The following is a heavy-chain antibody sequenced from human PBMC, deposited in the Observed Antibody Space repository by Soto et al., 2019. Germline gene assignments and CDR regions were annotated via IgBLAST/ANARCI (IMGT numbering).Heavy chain of an antibody. CDR1: GGSFSGYY. V-gene: IGHV4-34*01. D-gene: IGHD3-10*01. J-gene: IGHJ4*02. CDR2: INHSGST. Sequence: PSETLSLTCAVYGGSFSGYYLSWIRQPPGKGLEWIGEINHSGSTNYNPSLKSRVTISVDTSKNQFSLKLSSVTAADTAVYYCARAPRKVRGVIVPFDYWGQGTLVTVSS. CDR3: ARAPRKVRGVIVPFDY.